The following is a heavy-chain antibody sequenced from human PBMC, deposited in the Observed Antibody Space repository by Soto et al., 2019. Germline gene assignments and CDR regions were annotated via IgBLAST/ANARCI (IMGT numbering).Heavy chain of an antibody. D-gene: IGHD2-2*01. Sequence: QVQLVQSGAEVKKPGSSVKVSCKASGGTFSSYAISWVRQAPRQGLQWMGGIIPIFGTANYAQKFQGRVTITADESTSTAYMELSRVRSEDTAVYYCARESEAMRRRGGFDYWGQGTLVTVSS. V-gene: IGHV1-69*01. CDR2: IIPIFGTA. CDR1: GGTFSSYA. CDR3: ARESEAMRRRGGFDY. J-gene: IGHJ4*02.